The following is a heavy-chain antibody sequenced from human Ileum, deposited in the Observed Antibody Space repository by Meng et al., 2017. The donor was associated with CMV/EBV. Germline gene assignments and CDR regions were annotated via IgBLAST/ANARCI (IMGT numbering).Heavy chain of an antibody. V-gene: IGHV4-39*07. CDR1: GGSVTSGGYS. J-gene: IGHJ6*02. CDR3: AREGTNYYDLDV. CDR2: MFYSGTT. Sequence: SETLSLTCTTSGGSVTSGGYSWAWIRQPPGRGLEWIATMFYSGTTYYNTPLKRRVTISLDTFKNEFSLRLSSVTAADTAVYYCAREGTNYYDLDVWGQGTTVTVSS.